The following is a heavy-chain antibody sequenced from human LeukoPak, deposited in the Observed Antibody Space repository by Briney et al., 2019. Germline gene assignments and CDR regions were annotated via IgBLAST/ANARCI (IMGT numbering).Heavy chain of an antibody. CDR1: GFTFRGSA. CDR2: IRSKANSYAT. CDR3: TRPSGSAGEWGGNWFDP. D-gene: IGHD1-26*01. J-gene: IGHJ5*02. Sequence: PGGSLRLSCAASGFTFRGSAMHWVRQASGKGLEWVGRIRSKANSYATAYAASVKGRFTISRDDSKNTAYLQMNSLKTEDTAVYYCTRPSGSAGEWGGNWFDPWGQGTLVTVSS. V-gene: IGHV3-73*01.